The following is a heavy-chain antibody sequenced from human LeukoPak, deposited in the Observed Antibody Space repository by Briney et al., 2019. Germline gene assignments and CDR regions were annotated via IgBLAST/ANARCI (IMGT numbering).Heavy chain of an antibody. CDR3: ARVTGAYGDYPFDY. CDR2: IYYSGST. J-gene: IGHJ4*02. Sequence: SETLSLTCTVSGGSNSSSSYYWGWIRQPPGKGLEWIGSIYYSGSTYYNPSLKSRVTISVDTSKNQFSLKLSSVTAANTAVYYCARVTGAYGDYPFDYWGQGTLVTVSS. V-gene: IGHV4-39*07. CDR1: GGSNSSSSYY. D-gene: IGHD4-17*01.